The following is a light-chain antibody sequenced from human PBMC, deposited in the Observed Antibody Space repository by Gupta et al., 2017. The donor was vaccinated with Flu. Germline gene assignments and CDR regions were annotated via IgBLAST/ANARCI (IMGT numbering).Light chain of an antibody. CDR1: TGITVETYR. V-gene: IGLV5-45*02. CDR2: YKSDSDN. CDR3: VIWHSSAWV. Sequence: QAVLTQPSSLSASPGASARPTCTLRTGITVETYRIYWYQQKPGSPPQYLLRYKSDSDNQQGSGVPSRFSGSKDASANAGILLISGLQSEDEADYYCVIWHSSAWVFGGGTKLTVL. J-gene: IGLJ3*02.